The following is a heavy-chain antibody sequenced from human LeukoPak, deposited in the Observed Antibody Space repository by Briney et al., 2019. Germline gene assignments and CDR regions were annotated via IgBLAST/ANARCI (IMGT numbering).Heavy chain of an antibody. CDR3: AKDREVRGYYGLDV. V-gene: IGHV3-23*01. CDR1: GFTFSSYA. CDR2: ISASGGNT. Sequence: PGGSLRLSCAASGFTFSSYAMSWVRQAPGKGLEWVSAISASGGNTYYSDSVKGRSTISRDNSKNTVFLQMNSLRAEGTAVYYCAKDREVRGYYGLDVWGQGTTVTVSS. J-gene: IGHJ6*02. D-gene: IGHD3-10*01.